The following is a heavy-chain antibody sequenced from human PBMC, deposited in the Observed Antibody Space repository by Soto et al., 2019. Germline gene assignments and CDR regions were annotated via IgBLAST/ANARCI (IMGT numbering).Heavy chain of an antibody. D-gene: IGHD1-26*01. Sequence: GGSLRLSCAASGFTFSSYSMNWVRQAPGKGLEWVSSISSYNTYIYYADSVKGRFTISRDNAKNSLFLQMNSLRAEDTAVYYCARDILPGDPNVFNIWGQGTMVPVSS. J-gene: IGHJ3*02. CDR1: GFTFSSYS. V-gene: IGHV3-21*01. CDR2: ISSYNTYI. CDR3: ARDILPGDPNVFNI.